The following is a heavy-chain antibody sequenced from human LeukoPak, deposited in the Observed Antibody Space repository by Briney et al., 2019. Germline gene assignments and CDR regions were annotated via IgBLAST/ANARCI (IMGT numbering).Heavy chain of an antibody. D-gene: IGHD3-22*01. J-gene: IGHJ4*02. CDR3: ARDTDWTYYYDSSGSPGGD. V-gene: IGHV3-53*01. CDR2: IYSGGST. CDR1: GFTVSSNY. Sequence: GGSLRLSCAASGFTVSSNYMSWVRQAPGKGLEWVSVIYSGGSTYYADSVKGRFTISRDNSKNTLYLQMNSLRAEDTAVYYCARDTDWTYYYDSSGSPGGDWGREPWSPSPQ.